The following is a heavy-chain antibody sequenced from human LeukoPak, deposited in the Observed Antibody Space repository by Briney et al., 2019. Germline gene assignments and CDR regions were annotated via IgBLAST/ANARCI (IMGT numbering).Heavy chain of an antibody. CDR3: ARGRTTHYYYGMDV. V-gene: IGHV4-39*07. J-gene: IGHJ6*02. CDR1: GGSISSSSYY. CDR2: IYYSGST. Sequence: SETLSLTCTVSGGSISSSSYYWGWIRQPPGKGLEWIGSIYYSGSTYYNPSLKSRVTISVDTSKNQFSLKLSSVTAADTAVYYCARGRTTHYYYGMDVWGQGTTVTVSS. D-gene: IGHD1-7*01.